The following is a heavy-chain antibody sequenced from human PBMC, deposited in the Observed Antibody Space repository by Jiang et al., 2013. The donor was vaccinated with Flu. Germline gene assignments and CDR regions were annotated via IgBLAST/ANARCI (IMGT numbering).Heavy chain of an antibody. V-gene: IGHV3-13*01. Sequence: GLVQPGGSLRLSCAASGFTFSNYDMHWVRQATGKGLEWVSGIGTVGDTYYPGSVKGRFTISRENAKNSLYLQMNSLRAGDTAVYYCARGVYCSGGSCYPPPARDWFDPWGQGTLVTVSS. CDR3: ARGVYCSGGSCYPPPARDWFDP. J-gene: IGHJ5*02. CDR1: GFTFSNYD. CDR2: IGTVGDT. D-gene: IGHD2-15*01.